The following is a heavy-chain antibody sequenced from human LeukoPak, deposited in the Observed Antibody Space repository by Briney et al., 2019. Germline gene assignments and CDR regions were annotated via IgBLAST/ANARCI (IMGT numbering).Heavy chain of an antibody. J-gene: IGHJ6*03. V-gene: IGHV4-59*01. D-gene: IGHD1-1*01. CDR3: ARGRVSSSTWYSTYYYYFYMDV. CDR2: VDHTGST. Sequence: SETLSLTCTVSGGSITMYYWTWIRQPPGKGLEWIGYVDHTGSTNFNPSLNGRVSISRDTTNNLFSLRLRSVTAADTAVYFCARGRVSSSTWYSTYYYYFYMDVWGKGTTVTVSS. CDR1: GGSITMYY.